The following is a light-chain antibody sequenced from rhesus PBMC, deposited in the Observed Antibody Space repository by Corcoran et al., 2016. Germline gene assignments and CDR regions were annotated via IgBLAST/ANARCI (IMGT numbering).Light chain of an antibody. Sequence: ETVVTQSPATLSLSPGERATLSCRASQSVGTYLAWYQQKPGQPPRLLNYAVSSRAIGIPDRFSGGGSGTDFTRTISSREPEDVGVYYCQQSSNLWTFGQGTKVEIK. CDR1: QSVGTY. J-gene: IGKJ1*01. V-gene: IGKV3-24*04. CDR3: QQSSNLWT. CDR2: AVS.